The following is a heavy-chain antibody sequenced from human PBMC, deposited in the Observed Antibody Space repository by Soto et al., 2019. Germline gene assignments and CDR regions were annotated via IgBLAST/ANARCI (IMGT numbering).Heavy chain of an antibody. CDR2: IIPILGIP. J-gene: IGHJ1*01. CDR3: ALTTVVDSTTEHRTATFLH. Sequence: QVQLVQSGAEVKKPGSSVKVSCQASGGTFNSYTITWVRQAPGQGLEWMGRIIPILGIPKYAKTFQCRVTITADKSTSTVSLEPSSPKSHDSTSHDCALTTVVDSTTEHRTATFLHWGSGHLFTFS. CDR1: GGTFNSYT. V-gene: IGHV1-69*02. D-gene: IGHD1-1*01.